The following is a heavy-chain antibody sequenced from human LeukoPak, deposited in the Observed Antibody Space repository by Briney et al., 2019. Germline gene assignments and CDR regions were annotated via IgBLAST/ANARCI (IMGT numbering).Heavy chain of an antibody. J-gene: IGHJ6*02. CDR3: ARETLGAGGMDV. Sequence: SETLSLTCTVSGGSISNYYWSWIRQPPREGLEWIGYVYYSGGTNYNPSLKSRVTISVDTSKNKFSLKLSSVTAADTAVYYCARETLGAGGMDVWGQGTTVTVSS. D-gene: IGHD3-16*01. CDR2: VYYSGGT. CDR1: GGSISNYY. V-gene: IGHV4-59*01.